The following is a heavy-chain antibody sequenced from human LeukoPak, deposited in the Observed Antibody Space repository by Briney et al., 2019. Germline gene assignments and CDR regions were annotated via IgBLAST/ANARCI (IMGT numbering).Heavy chain of an antibody. CDR1: GGSISSSSYY. V-gene: IGHV4-39*07. J-gene: IGHJ4*02. Sequence: SETLSLTCTVSGGSISSSSYYWSWIRQPPGKGLEWIGEINHSGSTNYNPSLKSRVTISVDTSKNQFSLKLSSVTAADTAVYYCARGPHWAARYGYWGQGTLVTVSS. D-gene: IGHD6-6*01. CDR2: INHSGST. CDR3: ARGPHWAARYGY.